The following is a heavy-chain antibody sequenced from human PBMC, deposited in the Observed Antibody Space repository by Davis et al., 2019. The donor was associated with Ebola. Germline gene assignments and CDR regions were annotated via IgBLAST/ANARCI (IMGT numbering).Heavy chain of an antibody. D-gene: IGHD6-19*01. CDR3: ARDTFLAVAAPRRKRVGLDY. CDR1: GFTFSSYT. Sequence: PGGSLRLSCAASGFTFSSYTVNWVRQAPGKGLEWVSCITSSSTYIYYADSVTGRFTISRDNAKNSLYLQMNSLRAEDTAVYYCARDTFLAVAAPRRKRVGLDYWGQGTLVTVSS. J-gene: IGHJ4*02. CDR2: ITSSSTYI. V-gene: IGHV3-21*01.